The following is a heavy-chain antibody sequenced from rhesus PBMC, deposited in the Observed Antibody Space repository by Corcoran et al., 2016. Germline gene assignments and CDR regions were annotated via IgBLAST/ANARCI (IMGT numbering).Heavy chain of an antibody. J-gene: IGHJ4*01. V-gene: IGHV4-106*01. CDR1: GGSISDDYY. Sequence: QVQLQESGPGLVKPSETLSLTCAVSGGSISDDYYWSWIRQPPGKGLEWIGYFYGSVEGTNYNPSLKNRVTISIDTSKNQFSLKLSSVTAADTAVYYCARVPVIAADADYWGQGVLVTVSS. CDR3: ARVPVIAADADY. D-gene: IGHD6-25*01. CDR2: FYGSVEGT.